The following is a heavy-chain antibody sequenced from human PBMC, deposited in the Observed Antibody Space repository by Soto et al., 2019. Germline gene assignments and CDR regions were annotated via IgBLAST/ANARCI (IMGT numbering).Heavy chain of an antibody. D-gene: IGHD3-3*01. Sequence: GGSLRLSCVASGFTFSRYVMSWVRQAPGKGLEWVANIKRDGSEKYYVDSVKGRFTISRDNAKNSLYLQMNSLRAEDTAVYYCAVGPRFYDFWSGYYDDAFDIWGQGTMVTVSS. CDR3: AVGPRFYDFWSGYYDDAFDI. V-gene: IGHV3-7*02. J-gene: IGHJ3*02. CDR1: GFTFSRYV. CDR2: IKRDGSEK.